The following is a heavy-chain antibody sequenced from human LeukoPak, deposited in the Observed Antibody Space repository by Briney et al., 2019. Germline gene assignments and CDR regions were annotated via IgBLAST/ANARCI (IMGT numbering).Heavy chain of an antibody. D-gene: IGHD1-1*01. CDR1: GGAFISFM. Sequence: SVKVSCKASGGAFISFMISWVRQAPGQGLEWMGGIIPIVGAGNYAQTFQDKVIITADESSNTAFLEVPSLKSEDTAMYFCAICDGYKIDWGQGTLVTVSS. J-gene: IGHJ4*02. CDR2: IIPIVGAG. V-gene: IGHV1-69*13. CDR3: AICDGYKID.